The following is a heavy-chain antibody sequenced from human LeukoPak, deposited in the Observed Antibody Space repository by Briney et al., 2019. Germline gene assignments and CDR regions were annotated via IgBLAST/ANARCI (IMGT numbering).Heavy chain of an antibody. CDR1: GYTLTELS. D-gene: IGHD5-24*01. V-gene: IGHV1-24*01. CDR2: FDPEDGET. J-gene: IGHJ4*02. Sequence: ASVKVSCKVSGYTLTELSMHWVRQAPGKGLEWMGGFDPEDGETIYAQKFQGRVTMTEDTSTDTAYMELSSLRSEDTAVYYCARDFRTQLDGYSPPYHFDYWGQGALVTVSS. CDR3: ARDFRTQLDGYSPPYHFDY.